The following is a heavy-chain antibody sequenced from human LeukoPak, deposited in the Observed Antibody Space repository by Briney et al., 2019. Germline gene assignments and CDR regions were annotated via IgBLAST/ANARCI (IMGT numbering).Heavy chain of an antibody. CDR2: ISSSSSYI. Sequence: GGSLRLSCAASGFTFSSYSMNWVRQAPGKGLEWVSSISSSSSYIYYADSVKGRFTISRDNAKNSLYLQMNSLRAEDTAVYYCARGMGNVYNWNWRSGDCCYDYWGQGTLVTVSS. J-gene: IGHJ4*02. CDR1: GFTFSSYS. D-gene: IGHD1-7*01. CDR3: ARGMGNVYNWNWRSGDCCYDY. V-gene: IGHV3-21*01.